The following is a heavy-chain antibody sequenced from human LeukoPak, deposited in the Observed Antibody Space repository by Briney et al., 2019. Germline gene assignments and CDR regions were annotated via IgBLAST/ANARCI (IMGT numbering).Heavy chain of an antibody. Sequence: PSETLSLTCSVSGGSFNSSTYYWGWIRQPPGKGLEWIGSLSYSGSSYYNPSLKSRVTISLDTSKNQFSLKLTSVTAADTAVYHCAGHGHGLSGYDLNWFDPWGQGTLVTVS. CDR3: AGHGHGLSGYDLNWFDP. J-gene: IGHJ5*02. CDR1: GGSFNSSTYY. V-gene: IGHV4-39*01. D-gene: IGHD5-12*01. CDR2: LSYSGSS.